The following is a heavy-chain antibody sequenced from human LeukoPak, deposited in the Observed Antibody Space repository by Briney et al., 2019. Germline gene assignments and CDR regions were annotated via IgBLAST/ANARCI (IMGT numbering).Heavy chain of an antibody. D-gene: IGHD2-2*01. CDR3: ARDRGVPTDAFDI. V-gene: IGHV3-21*01. Sequence: GGSLRLSCAASGFTFSSYSMNWVRQAPGKGLEWVSSISSSSSYIYYADSVKGRFTISRDNAKNSLYQQINSLRAEDTAVYYCARDRGVPTDAFDIWGQGTMVTVSS. J-gene: IGHJ3*02. CDR1: GFTFSSYS. CDR2: ISSSSSYI.